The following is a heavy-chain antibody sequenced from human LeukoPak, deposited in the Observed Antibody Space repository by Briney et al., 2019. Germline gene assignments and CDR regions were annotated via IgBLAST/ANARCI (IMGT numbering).Heavy chain of an antibody. V-gene: IGHV4-59*01. Sequence: SETLSLTCTVSGDSISSSYWSWIRQPPGKGLEWIGYVYYTGSSYYNPSLKSRATTSIDMSKNQFSLKLTSMTAADTAVYYCAGYGSGSYYKAFDFWGQGTLVTVSS. J-gene: IGHJ4*02. CDR2: VYYTGSS. CDR3: AGYGSGSYYKAFDF. CDR1: GDSISSSY. D-gene: IGHD3-10*01.